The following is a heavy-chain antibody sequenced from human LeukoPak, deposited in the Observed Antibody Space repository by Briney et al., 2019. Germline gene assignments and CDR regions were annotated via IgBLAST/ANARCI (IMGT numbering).Heavy chain of an antibody. CDR3: VREDILTGNWFFDL. CDR1: GFTFSSYG. V-gene: IGHV3-23*05. J-gene: IGHJ2*01. Sequence: GGSLRLSCAASGFTFSSYGMSWVRQAPGKGLEWVSAIETGGASTYYADSVKGRFSISRDNSKNTLYLQMNSLRAEDTAVYYCVREDILTGNWFFDLWGRGTLVTVSS. CDR2: IETGGAST. D-gene: IGHD3-9*01.